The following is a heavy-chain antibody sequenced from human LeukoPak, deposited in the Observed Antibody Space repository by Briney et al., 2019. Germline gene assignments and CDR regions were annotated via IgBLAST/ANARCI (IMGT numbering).Heavy chain of an antibody. D-gene: IGHD2-8*01. CDR1: GGSFSGYY. J-gene: IGHJ3*02. V-gene: IGHV4-34*01. Sequence: SETLSLTCAVYGGSFSGYYWSWIRQPPGKGLEWIGEINHSGSTNYNPSLESRVTISVDTSKNQFSLKLSSVTAADTAVYYCARGGRTIVLMVYAIRYAFDIWGQGTMVTVSS. CDR3: ARGGRTIVLMVYAIRYAFDI. CDR2: INHSGST.